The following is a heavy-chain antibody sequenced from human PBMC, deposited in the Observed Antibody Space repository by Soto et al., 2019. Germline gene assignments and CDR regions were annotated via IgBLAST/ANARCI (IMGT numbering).Heavy chain of an antibody. CDR2: IYYSGST. CDR1: GDSISSRRYY. J-gene: IGHJ4*02. CDR3: ARQRTSVATPAYFDV. D-gene: IGHD2-15*01. V-gene: IGHV4-39*01. Sequence: LCLTCTVPGDSISSRRYYWGWIRQPPGKGLEWIGSIYYSGSTYNNRSLRSRVSMSIDTSKDQFSLKLKSVTAADTALYFCARQRTSVATPAYFDVWGPGSLVTVSS.